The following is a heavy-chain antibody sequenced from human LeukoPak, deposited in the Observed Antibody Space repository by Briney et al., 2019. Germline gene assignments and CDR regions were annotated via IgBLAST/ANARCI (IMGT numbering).Heavy chain of an antibody. Sequence: PGGSLRLSCAASGFTFSSYAMSWVRQAPGKGLEWVSNIKQDGSEKYYVDSVKGRFTISRDNAKNSLYLQMNSLRAEDTAVYYCARGEGGYWGQGTLVTVSS. J-gene: IGHJ4*02. CDR2: IKQDGSEK. V-gene: IGHV3-7*01. CDR1: GFTFSSYA. CDR3: ARGEGGY. D-gene: IGHD3-16*01.